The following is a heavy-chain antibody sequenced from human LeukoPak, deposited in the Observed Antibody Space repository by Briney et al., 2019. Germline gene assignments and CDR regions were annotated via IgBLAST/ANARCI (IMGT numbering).Heavy chain of an antibody. V-gene: IGHV4-61*08. D-gene: IGHD3-22*01. CDR3: ARRANSGFDAFDI. Sequence: SETLSLTCTVSGGSISSGEYYWSWIRQPPGKGLEWIGYIYYSGSTNYNPSLKSRVTISVDTSKNQFSLKLSSVTAADTAVYYCARRANSGFDAFDIWGQGTMVTVSS. CDR2: IYYSGST. J-gene: IGHJ3*02. CDR1: GGSISSGEYY.